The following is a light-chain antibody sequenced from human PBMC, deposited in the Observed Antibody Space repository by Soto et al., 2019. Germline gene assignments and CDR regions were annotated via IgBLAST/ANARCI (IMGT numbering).Light chain of an antibody. CDR3: SSYAGSDVFV. CDR2: EVS. V-gene: IGLV2-8*01. J-gene: IGLJ1*01. Sequence: QSFLTQPPSASGSPGQSVASSCTGTSSDVGAYNYVAWYQQHPGKVPKLMIYEVSKRPSGVPDRFSGSKSGNTASLTVSGLQADDEADYYCSSYAGSDVFVFGTGTKVTVL. CDR1: SSDVGAYNY.